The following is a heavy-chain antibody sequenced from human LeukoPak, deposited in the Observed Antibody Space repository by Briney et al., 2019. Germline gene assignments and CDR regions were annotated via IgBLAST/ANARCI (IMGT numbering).Heavy chain of an antibody. J-gene: IGHJ5*02. CDR1: GYSFTSYY. V-gene: IGHV1-46*01. CDR3: ARDLRYYDSSGLNWFDP. Sequence: ASVKVSCKASGYSFTSYYMHWVRQAPGQGLEWMGIINPSGGSTSYAQKFQGRVTMTRDVSTSTVYMELSSLRSEDTAVYYCARDLRYYDSSGLNWFDPWGQGTLVTVSS. CDR2: INPSGGST. D-gene: IGHD3-22*01.